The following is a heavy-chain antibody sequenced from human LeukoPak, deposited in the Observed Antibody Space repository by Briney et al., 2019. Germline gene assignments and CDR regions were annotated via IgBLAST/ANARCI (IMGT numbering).Heavy chain of an antibody. CDR1: GGSTNNYY. D-gene: IGHD5-24*01. Sequence: SETLSLTCTVSGGSTNNYYWTWIRQPPGKGLEWIGSIYHSGRTFYNPSLKSRVTISVDTSKNQFSLKLTSVTAADTAVYYCARHDGGYNVLGYYYYMDVWGKGTTVTISS. CDR2: IYHSGRT. CDR3: ARHDGGYNVLGYYYYMDV. J-gene: IGHJ6*03. V-gene: IGHV4-59*08.